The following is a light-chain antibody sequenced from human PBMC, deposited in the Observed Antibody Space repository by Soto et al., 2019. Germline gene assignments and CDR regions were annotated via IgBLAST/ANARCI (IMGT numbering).Light chain of an antibody. CDR3: HQYYSYSRT. Sequence: DVQMTQSPSTLSASVGDRVTITCRASQSISDWLAWYQQKPGKAPKLLICKASSLESGVPSRFSGSGSGTEFTLTISSLQPDDFATYYCHQYYSYSRTFGQGTKVEIK. CDR1: QSISDW. J-gene: IGKJ1*01. CDR2: KAS. V-gene: IGKV1-5*03.